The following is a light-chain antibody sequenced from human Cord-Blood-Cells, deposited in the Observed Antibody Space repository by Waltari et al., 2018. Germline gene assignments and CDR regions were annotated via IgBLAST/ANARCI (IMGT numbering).Light chain of an antibody. CDR3: QQYYSYPLT. V-gene: IGKV1-8*01. CDR1: QGISSY. Sequence: ATGMTQSPSSFSATTGDRVNITCRASQGISSYLAWYQQKPGKAPKLLISAASTLQSGLPSRFSGSGSGTDFTLTVSCLQSEDFATYYCQQYYSYPLTFGGGTKVEIK. CDR2: AAS. J-gene: IGKJ4*01.